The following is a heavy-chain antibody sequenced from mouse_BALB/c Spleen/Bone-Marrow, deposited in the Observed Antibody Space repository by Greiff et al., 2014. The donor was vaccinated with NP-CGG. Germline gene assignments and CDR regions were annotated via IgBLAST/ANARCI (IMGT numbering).Heavy chain of an antibody. Sequence: DVKLQESGPELVKPGASMKISCKASGYSFTGYTMNWVKQSHGKDLEWIGLINPFNGGSIYNQKFKGKATLTIHKSSSTAYMELLSLTSEDSAVYYCARRDYGSSPFDYWGQGTTLTVSS. CDR1: GYSFTGYT. J-gene: IGHJ2*01. CDR3: ARRDYGSSPFDY. V-gene: IGHV1-18*01. D-gene: IGHD1-1*01. CDR2: INPFNGGS.